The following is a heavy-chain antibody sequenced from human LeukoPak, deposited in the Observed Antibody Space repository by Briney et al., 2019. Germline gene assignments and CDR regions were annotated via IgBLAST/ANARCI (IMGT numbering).Heavy chain of an antibody. V-gene: IGHV3-74*01. CDR3: ARSINKGY. CDR1: GFAFTTYW. J-gene: IGHJ4*02. CDR2: INTDETIA. D-gene: IGHD1-14*01. Sequence: GGSLRLSCAASGFAFTTYWMHWVRQAPGKGLVWVSRINTDETIANYADSVTGRFTISRDNAKNSLYLQMNSLRVEDTAVYYCARSINKGYWGQGTLVTVSS.